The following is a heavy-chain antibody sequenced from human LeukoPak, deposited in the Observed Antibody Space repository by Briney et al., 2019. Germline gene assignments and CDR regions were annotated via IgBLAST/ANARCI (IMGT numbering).Heavy chain of an antibody. V-gene: IGHV4-39*01. Sequence: SSETLSLTCTVSGGSISSGDYYWGWVRQPPGKGLEWIGTIYYTGSTYYSPSLKSRVTIFVDTSRNQFSLKLSSVTAADMAMYYCARREKGGSRAFDIWGQGTMVTVSS. CDR3: ARREKGGSRAFDI. D-gene: IGHD2-15*01. CDR2: IYYTGST. J-gene: IGHJ3*02. CDR1: GGSISSGDYY.